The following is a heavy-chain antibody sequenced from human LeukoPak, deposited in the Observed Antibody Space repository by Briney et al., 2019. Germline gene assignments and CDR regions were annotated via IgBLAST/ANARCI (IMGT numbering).Heavy chain of an antibody. CDR1: GYSFTSYW. D-gene: IGHD5-12*01. CDR3: ARHEYSGYDSSPFDY. V-gene: IGHV5-51*01. J-gene: IGHJ4*02. CDR2: IYPGDSDT. Sequence: GESLKISCKGSGYSFTSYWIGWVRQMPGKGLEWKGIIYPGDSDTRYSPSFQGQVTISADKSISTAYLQWSSLKASDTAMYYCARHEYSGYDSSPFDYWGQGTLVTVSS.